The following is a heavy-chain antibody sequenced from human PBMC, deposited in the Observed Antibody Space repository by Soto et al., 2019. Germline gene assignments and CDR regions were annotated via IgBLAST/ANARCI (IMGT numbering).Heavy chain of an antibody. J-gene: IGHJ4*02. CDR1: GYTFTSYA. V-gene: IGHV1-3*01. CDR2: INAGNGNT. CDR3: ARGPGGPDGPGDY. D-gene: IGHD2-15*01. Sequence: QVQLVQSGAEVKKPGASVKVSCKASGYTFTSYAMQWVRQAPGQRLEWMGWINAGNGNTKYSQKFQGRVTITRDTSASTAYMELSSLRSEDTAVYYCARGPGGPDGPGDYWGQGTLDTVSS.